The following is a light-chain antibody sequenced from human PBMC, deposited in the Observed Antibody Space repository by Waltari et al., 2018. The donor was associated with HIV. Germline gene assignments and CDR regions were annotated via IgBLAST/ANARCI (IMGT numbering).Light chain of an antibody. CDR1: QSIASSS. Sequence: ENVLTQSPATLSVSPGGRATLSCRASQSIASSSLAWYQQKPGQAPRLLVYGASNRATGIPDMFSGSGSGTDFTLTITRLEPEDFAVYFCQQYGSSPYTFGQGTKLEIK. CDR3: QQYGSSPYT. V-gene: IGKV3-20*01. CDR2: GAS. J-gene: IGKJ2*01.